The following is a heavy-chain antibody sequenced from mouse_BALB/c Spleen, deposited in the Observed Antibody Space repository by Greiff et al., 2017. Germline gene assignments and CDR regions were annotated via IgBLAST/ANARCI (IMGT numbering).Heavy chain of an antibody. V-gene: IGHV5-6-5*01. D-gene: IGHD1-1*01. Sequence: DVQLVESGGGLVKPGGSLKLSCAASGFTFSSYAMSWVRQTPEKRLEWVASISSGGSTYYPDSVKGGFTISGDNARNILYLQMSSLRSEDTAMYYCARGMTTVVDFDVWGAGTTVTVSS. CDR2: ISSGGST. J-gene: IGHJ1*01. CDR1: GFTFSSYA. CDR3: ARGMTTVVDFDV.